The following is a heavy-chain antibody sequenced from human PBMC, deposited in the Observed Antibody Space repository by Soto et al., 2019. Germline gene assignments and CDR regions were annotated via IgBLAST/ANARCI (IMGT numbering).Heavy chain of an antibody. CDR3: ARHGDSYYYYGMDV. CDR2: IYYSGST. D-gene: IGHD2-21*01. J-gene: IGHJ6*02. Sequence: SETLTLTCTFSGCSIRSSSYYWGWIRQPPGKGLEWIGSIYYSGSTYYNPSLKSRVTISVDTSKNQFSLKLSSVTAADTAVYYCARHGDSYYYYGMDVWGQGTTVTVSS. V-gene: IGHV4-39*01. CDR1: GCSIRSSSYY.